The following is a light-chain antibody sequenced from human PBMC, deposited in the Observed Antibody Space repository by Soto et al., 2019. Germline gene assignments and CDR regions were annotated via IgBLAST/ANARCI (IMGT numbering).Light chain of an antibody. J-gene: IGKJ1*01. CDR1: QSISTW. V-gene: IGKV1-5*01. Sequence: DIQMTQSPSALSASVGDRVTITCRASQSISTWLAWYQQTPGKAPKVLIYDASKFEAGVPSRFSGTGSGTQFTLTISRLQSDDFGTYYCQQYHAYSTFGPGTRVEVK. CDR3: QQYHAYST. CDR2: DAS.